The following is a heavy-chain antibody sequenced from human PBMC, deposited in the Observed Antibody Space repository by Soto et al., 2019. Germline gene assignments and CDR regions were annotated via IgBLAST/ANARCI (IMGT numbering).Heavy chain of an antibody. J-gene: IGHJ4*02. V-gene: IGHV3-23*01. D-gene: IGHD3-22*01. CDR1: GFTFSSYA. Sequence: GGSLRLSCAASGFTFSSYAMSWVRQAPGKGLELVSAISGSGGSTYYADSVKGRFTISRDNSKNTLYLQMNSLRAEDTAVYYCAKDSPAGYYDSSGDLDYWGQGTRVTVSS. CDR3: AKDSPAGYYDSSGDLDY. CDR2: ISGSGGST.